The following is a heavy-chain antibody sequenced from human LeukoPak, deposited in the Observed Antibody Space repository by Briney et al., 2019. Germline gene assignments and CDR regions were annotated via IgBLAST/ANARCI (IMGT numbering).Heavy chain of an antibody. CDR2: VYYSGST. CDR1: GDSFSSNSDD. CDR3: ARQLYGDFVNYFDP. Sequence: SDTLSLTCTVSGDSFSSNSDDWGWIRQPPGKGLEWIGSVYYSGSTYYKPSLKSRVTMSVDTSKNQFSLNLYSVTAADTAVYYCARQLYGDFVNYFDPWGQGTLVTVSS. J-gene: IGHJ5*02. D-gene: IGHD4-17*01. V-gene: IGHV4-39*01.